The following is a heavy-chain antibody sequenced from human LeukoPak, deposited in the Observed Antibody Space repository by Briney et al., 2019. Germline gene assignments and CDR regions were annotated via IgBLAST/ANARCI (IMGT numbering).Heavy chain of an antibody. CDR1: GFTFSSYA. CDR2: ISYDGSNK. CDR3: ARELSDIVATIFAFDI. J-gene: IGHJ3*02. V-gene: IGHV3-30-3*01. Sequence: PGGSLILSCAASGFTFSSYAMHWVRQAPGKGLEWVAVISYDGSNKYYADSVKGRFTISRDNSKNTLYLQMNSLRAEDTAVYYCARELSDIVATIFAFDIWGQGTMVTVSS. D-gene: IGHD5-12*01.